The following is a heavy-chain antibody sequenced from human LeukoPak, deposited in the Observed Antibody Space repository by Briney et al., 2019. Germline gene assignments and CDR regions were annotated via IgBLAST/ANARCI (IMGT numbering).Heavy chain of an antibody. CDR3: ARGGGYYYGSGSYWAY. D-gene: IGHD3-10*01. V-gene: IGHV3-48*01. CDR1: GFTFSSYS. Sequence: PGGSLRLSCAASGFTFSSYSMNWVRQAPGKGLEWVSYISSSSSTIYYADSVKGRFTISRDNAKNSLYLQMNSLRAEDTAVYYCARGGGYYYGSGSYWAYWGQGTLVTVSS. J-gene: IGHJ4*02. CDR2: ISSSSSTI.